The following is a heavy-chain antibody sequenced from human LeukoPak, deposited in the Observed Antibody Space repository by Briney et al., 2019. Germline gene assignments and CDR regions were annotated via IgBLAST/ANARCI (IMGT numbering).Heavy chain of an antibody. D-gene: IGHD5-12*01. V-gene: IGHV3-23*01. Sequence: GGSLRLSCAASGFTFSNYGMSWVRQAPGKGLEWVSVISGSGGSTYHVDSVKGRFTISRDNSKNTLYLQMNSLRAEDTAVYYCARGSGYSGYRSFDYWGQGTLVTVSS. CDR1: GFTFSNYG. CDR2: ISGSGGST. J-gene: IGHJ4*02. CDR3: ARGSGYSGYRSFDY.